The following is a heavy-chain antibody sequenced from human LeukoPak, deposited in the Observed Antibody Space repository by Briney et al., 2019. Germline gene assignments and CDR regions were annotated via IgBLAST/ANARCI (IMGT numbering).Heavy chain of an antibody. CDR3: ARVRRIFSTHYFDY. Sequence: SVKVSCKASGGTFSSYAISWVRQAPGQGLEWMGRIIPIFGTANYAQKFQGRVTITTDESTSTAYMELSSLRSEDTAVYYCARVRRIFSTHYFDYWGQGTPVTVSS. J-gene: IGHJ4*02. D-gene: IGHD2/OR15-2a*01. CDR1: GGTFSSYA. V-gene: IGHV1-69*05. CDR2: IIPIFGTA.